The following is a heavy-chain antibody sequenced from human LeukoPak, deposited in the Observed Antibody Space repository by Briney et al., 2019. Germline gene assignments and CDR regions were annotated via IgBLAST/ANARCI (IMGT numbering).Heavy chain of an antibody. CDR2: ISSSSSTI. D-gene: IGHD3-9*01. V-gene: IGHV3-48*01. J-gene: IGHJ4*02. CDR3: ARGGELGRYFDWLPGYYFDY. CDR1: GFTFSSYS. Sequence: GGSLRLSCAASGFTFSSYSMNWVRQAPGKGLEWVSYISSSSSTIYYADSVKGRFTISRDNAKNSLYLQMNSLRAEDTAVYYCARGGELGRYFDWLPGYYFDYWGQGTLVTVSS.